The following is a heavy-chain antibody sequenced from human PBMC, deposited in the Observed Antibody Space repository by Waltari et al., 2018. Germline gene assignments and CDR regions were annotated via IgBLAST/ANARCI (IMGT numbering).Heavy chain of an antibody. CDR1: GFPVRTSY. Sequence: EVQLVESGGGLIQPGGSLGLSCAASGFPVRTSYMTWVRQPPGKGLEWVSVINSGGDTHYADSVKGRFTISRDNSKNTIYLQLNTLRAEDTALYYCARDVAGYYYFDLWGRGTLVTV. CDR2: INSGGDT. CDR3: ARDVAGYYYFDL. V-gene: IGHV3-53*01. J-gene: IGHJ2*01.